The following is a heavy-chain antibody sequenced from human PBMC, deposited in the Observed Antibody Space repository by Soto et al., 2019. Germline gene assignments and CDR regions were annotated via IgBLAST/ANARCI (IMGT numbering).Heavy chain of an antibody. CDR3: AKDPQMVRGVMLYYYYGMDV. V-gene: IGHV3-30*18. D-gene: IGHD3-10*01. J-gene: IGHJ6*02. CDR2: ISYDGSNK. CDR1: VFTFSSYG. Sequence: PGGSLRLSCAASVFTFSSYGMHWVRQAPGKGLEWVAVISYDGSNKYYADSVKGRFTISRDNSKNTLYLQMNSLRAEDTAVYYCAKDPQMVRGVMLYYYYGMDVWGQGTTVTVSS.